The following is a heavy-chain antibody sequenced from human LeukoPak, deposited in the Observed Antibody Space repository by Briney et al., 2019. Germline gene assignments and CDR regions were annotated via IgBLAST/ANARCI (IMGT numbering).Heavy chain of an antibody. D-gene: IGHD6-6*01. CDR3: ARGRYSSSPVDY. CDR1: GGSIGSGNYY. V-gene: IGHV4-30-4*08. J-gene: IGHJ4*02. CDR2: IHYSGST. Sequence: SETLSLTCTVSGGSIGSGNYYWSWIRQPPGKGLEWIGYIHYSGSTYYNPSLKSRVTILVDTSKNQFSLKPSSVTAADTAVYYCARGRYSSSPVDYWGQGTLVTVSS.